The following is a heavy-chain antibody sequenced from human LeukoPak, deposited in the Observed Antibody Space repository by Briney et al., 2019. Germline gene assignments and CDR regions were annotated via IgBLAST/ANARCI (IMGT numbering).Heavy chain of an antibody. J-gene: IGHJ4*02. D-gene: IGHD5-18*01. CDR1: GFTFSSYA. CDR3: AKDGDRDFGYSYGCYFDY. CDR2: ISGSGGST. Sequence: GGSLRLSCAASGFTFSSYAMSWVRQAPGKGLEWVSAISGSGGSTYYADSVKGRFTISRDNSKNTLYLQMNSLRAEDTAVYYCAKDGDRDFGYSYGCYFDYWGQGTLVTVSS. V-gene: IGHV3-23*01.